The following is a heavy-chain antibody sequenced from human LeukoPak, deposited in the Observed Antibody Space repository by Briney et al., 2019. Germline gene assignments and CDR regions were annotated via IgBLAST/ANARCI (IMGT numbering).Heavy chain of an antibody. Sequence: SEPLSLTCTVCGGSINSYYWSWIRQPRGGAVEWIGYVYYSGTTNFSPSLKRPVPIPVDTSKNHSSLKLSSVTAADTAVDYCAREGWGYYFDFWGQGTLVTVSS. J-gene: IGHJ4*02. CDR2: VYYSGTT. CDR3: AREGWGYYFDF. V-gene: IGHV4-59*01. D-gene: IGHD7-27*01. CDR1: GGSINSYY.